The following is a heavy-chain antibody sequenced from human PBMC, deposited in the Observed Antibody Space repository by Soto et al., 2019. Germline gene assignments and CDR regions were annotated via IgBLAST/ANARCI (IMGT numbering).Heavy chain of an antibody. V-gene: IGHV4-39*01. CDR3: VRQTIVRGVLSWFDP. CDR1: GGSIRSGSNY. D-gene: IGHD3-10*01. Sequence: QLQLQESGPRLVKPSETLSLICSVSGGSIRSGSNYWAWIRQPPGKGLDWIGAVYHNGNTYYNASRKSRVTISADASKNQFALKLSAVSAADTAVYYCVRQTIVRGVLSWFDPWGQGTLVTVSS. J-gene: IGHJ5*02. CDR2: VYHNGNT.